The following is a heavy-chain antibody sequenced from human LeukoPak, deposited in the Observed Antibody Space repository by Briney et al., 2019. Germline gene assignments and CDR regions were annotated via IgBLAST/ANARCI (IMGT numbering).Heavy chain of an antibody. CDR1: GSRFTSYS. CDR3: ARHGTGIVVVPAAKDIGEKYYYCYDGMDV. V-gene: IGHV5-51*01. J-gene: IGHJ6*02. CDR2: IYPGDSAT. Sequence: GASLKTSSKGPGSRFTSYSFSWVRQPPGKGLKWMGIIYPGDSATRYSPSFQGQATISAAKPISTAYLQWSGLKATATAMYYCARHGTGIVVVPAAKDIGEKYYYCYDGMDVWGQGTTVTVSS. D-gene: IGHD2-2*01.